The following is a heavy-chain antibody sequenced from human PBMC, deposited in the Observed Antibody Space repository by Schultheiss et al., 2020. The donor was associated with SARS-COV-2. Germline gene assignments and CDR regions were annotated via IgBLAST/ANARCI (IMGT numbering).Heavy chain of an antibody. CDR3: AREDPNYDFWSGYLGPPDY. J-gene: IGHJ4*02. V-gene: IGHV3-20*04. Sequence: GGSLRLSCAASGFTFSDYYMSWIRQAPGKGLEWVSGINWNGGSTGYADSVKGRFTISRDNAKNSLYLQMNSLRDEDTAVYYCAREDPNYDFWSGYLGPPDYWGQGTLVTVSS. D-gene: IGHD3-3*01. CDR1: GFTFSDYY. CDR2: INWNGGST.